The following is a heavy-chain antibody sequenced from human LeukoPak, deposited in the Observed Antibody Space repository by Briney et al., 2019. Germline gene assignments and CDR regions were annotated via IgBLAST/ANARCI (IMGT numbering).Heavy chain of an antibody. CDR2: TSSDLNVK. CDR3: AREGYYGSGSPPSLYFDY. CDR1: GFTFSNYA. D-gene: IGHD3-10*01. V-gene: IGHV3-30*03. J-gene: IGHJ4*02. Sequence: GGSLRLSCAASGFTFSNYAMNWVRQAPGKGLEWVAVTSSDLNVKLYADSVKGRFTISRDNSRSTLYLQMNSLRPEDTAIYYCAREGYYGSGSPPSLYFDYWGQGTLVTVSS.